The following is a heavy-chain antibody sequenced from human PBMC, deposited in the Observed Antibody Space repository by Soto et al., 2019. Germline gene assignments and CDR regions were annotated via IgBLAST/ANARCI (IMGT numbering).Heavy chain of an antibody. CDR2: ISSSSSYI. J-gene: IGHJ5*02. V-gene: IGHV3-21*01. D-gene: IGHD2-2*01. CDR3: ARGIGYCSSTSCYDWFDP. Sequence: GGSLRLSCAASGFTFSSYSMNWVRQAPGKGLEWVSSISSSSSYIYYADSVKGRFTISRDNAKNSLYLQMNSLRAEDTAVYYCARGIGYCSSTSCYDWFDPCGEGTLVTVSS. CDR1: GFTFSSYS.